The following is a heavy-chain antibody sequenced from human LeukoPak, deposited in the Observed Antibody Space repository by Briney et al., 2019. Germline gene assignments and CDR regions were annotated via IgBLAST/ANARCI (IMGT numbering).Heavy chain of an antibody. CDR3: AGGRYDYVWGSYRGTMNFDY. Sequence: SETLSLTCTVSGGSISSSSYYWGWIRQPPGKGLEWIGSIYYSGSTYYNPSLKSRVTISVDTSKNQFSLKLSSVTAADTAVYYCAGGRYDYVWGSYRGTMNFDYWGQGTLVTVSS. CDR1: GGSISSSSYY. V-gene: IGHV4-39*01. CDR2: IYYSGST. J-gene: IGHJ4*02. D-gene: IGHD3-16*01.